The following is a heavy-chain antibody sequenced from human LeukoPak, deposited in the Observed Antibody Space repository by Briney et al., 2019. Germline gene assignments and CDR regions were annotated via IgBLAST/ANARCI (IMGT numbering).Heavy chain of an antibody. J-gene: IGHJ6*03. CDR1: GFTFSTYS. V-gene: IGHV3-48*01. D-gene: IGHD3-16*01. CDR2: LSGSSGTI. Sequence: PGGSLRLSCAASGFTFSTYSMNWVRQAPGKGLEWVSYLSGSSGTIYYADSVKGRFTISRDNAKNSLCLQMNSLRAEDTAVYYCARRPELGVLYYMDVWGKGTTVTVSS. CDR3: ARRPELGVLYYMDV.